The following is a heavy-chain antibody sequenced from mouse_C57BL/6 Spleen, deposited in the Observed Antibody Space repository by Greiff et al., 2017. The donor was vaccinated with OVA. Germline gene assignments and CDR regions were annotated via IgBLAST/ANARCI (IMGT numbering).Heavy chain of an antibody. CDR2: IYPRSGNT. J-gene: IGHJ1*03. CDR3: ARSSSITSGYFDV. Sequence: VQLQQSGAELARPGASVKLSCKASGYTFTSYGISWVKQRTGQGLEWIGEIYPRSGNTYYNEKFKGKATLTADKSSSTAYMELRSLTSEDSAVYFCARSSSITSGYFDVWGTGTTVTVSS. D-gene: IGHD1-1*01. CDR1: GYTFTSYG. V-gene: IGHV1-81*01.